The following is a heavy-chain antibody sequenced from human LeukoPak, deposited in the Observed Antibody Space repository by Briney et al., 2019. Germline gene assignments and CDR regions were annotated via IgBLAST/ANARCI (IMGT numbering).Heavy chain of an antibody. CDR1: GFTFSSYG. CDR3: AKGGRYCSGGSCYNWFDP. V-gene: IGHV3-30*18. D-gene: IGHD2-15*01. J-gene: IGHJ5*02. CDR2: ISYDGSNK. Sequence: PGGSLRLSCAASGFTFSSYGMHWVRQAPGKGLEWVAVISYDGSNKYYADSVEGRFTISRDNSKNTLYLQMNSLRAEDTAVYYCAKGGRYCSGGSCYNWFDPWGQGTLVTVSS.